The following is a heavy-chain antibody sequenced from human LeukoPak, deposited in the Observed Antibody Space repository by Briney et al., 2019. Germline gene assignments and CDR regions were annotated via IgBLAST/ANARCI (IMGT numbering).Heavy chain of an antibody. CDR2: INPNSGGT. J-gene: IGHJ5*02. Sequence: ASVKVSCKASGYTFTGYYMHWVRQAPGQGLEWMGWINPNSGGTNYAQKFQGRVTMTRDTSISTAYMELSRLRSDGTAVYYCARDPNIVVVVAATVRDNWFDPWGQGTLVTVSS. CDR1: GYTFTGYY. CDR3: ARDPNIVVVVAATVRDNWFDP. V-gene: IGHV1-2*02. D-gene: IGHD2-15*01.